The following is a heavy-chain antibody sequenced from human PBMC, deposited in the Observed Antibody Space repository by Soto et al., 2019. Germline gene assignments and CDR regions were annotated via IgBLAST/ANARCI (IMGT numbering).Heavy chain of an antibody. CDR1: GFTFSSYW. Sequence: GGSLRLSCAASGFTFSSYWMHWVRQAPGKGLVWVSGINGDGSTTTYADSVKGRFIISRDNAKNMLYLQMDSLTAEDTAVYYCSRPRYDGSGTPFDHWGQGTLVTVSS. J-gene: IGHJ4*02. CDR2: INGDGSTT. V-gene: IGHV3-74*01. CDR3: SRPRYDGSGTPFDH. D-gene: IGHD3-22*01.